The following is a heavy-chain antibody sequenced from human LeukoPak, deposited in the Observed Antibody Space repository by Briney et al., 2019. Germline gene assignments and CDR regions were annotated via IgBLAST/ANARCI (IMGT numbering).Heavy chain of an antibody. V-gene: IGHV3-30*03. CDR2: TSYHGRNK. Sequence: GGSLRLSCAASGFLSGTNALHWVRQAPGKGLEWMAVTSYHGRNKFYADSVKGRFTVSRDNSQKTLYLQMNSLRLEDTAIYYCARDPAGMPAPLYYLDHWGQGTLVTVSS. J-gene: IGHJ1*01. CDR1: GFLSGTNA. D-gene: IGHD3-9*01. CDR3: ARDPAGMPAPLYYLDH.